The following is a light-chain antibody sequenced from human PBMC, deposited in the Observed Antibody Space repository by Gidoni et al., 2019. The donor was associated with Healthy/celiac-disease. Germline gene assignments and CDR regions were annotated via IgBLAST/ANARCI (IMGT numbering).Light chain of an antibody. V-gene: IGKV3-20*01. CDR3: QQYGSSPFT. J-gene: IGKJ3*01. CDR1: QSVSSSY. CDR2: GAS. Sequence: EIVLTQSPGTLSLSPGERATLSCRASQSVSSSYLAWYQKKPGQATRLLIYGASSRATGIPDRFSGSGSGTDFTLTISRLEPEDFAVYYCQQYGSSPFTFGPGTKVDIK.